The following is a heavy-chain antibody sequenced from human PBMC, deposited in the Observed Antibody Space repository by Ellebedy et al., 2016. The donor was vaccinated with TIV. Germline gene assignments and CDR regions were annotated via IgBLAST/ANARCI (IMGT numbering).Heavy chain of an antibody. CDR2: IYHSGST. CDR1: GYSISSGYY. Sequence: MPSETLSLTCTVSGYSISSGYYWGWIRPPPGKGLDWIGSIYHSGSTYYNPSLKSRVTISVDTSKNQFFLKLSFVTAADPAVYYCARDRGAASFDPWGQGTLVTVSS. J-gene: IGHJ5*02. CDR3: ARDRGAASFDP. D-gene: IGHD6-13*01. V-gene: IGHV4-38-2*02.